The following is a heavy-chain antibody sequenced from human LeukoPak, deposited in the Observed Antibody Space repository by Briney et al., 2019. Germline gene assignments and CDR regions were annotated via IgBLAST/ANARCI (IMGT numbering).Heavy chain of an antibody. CDR3: ARGVFEDFGSAYLAYKRPYYYYMDV. CDR2: MNPNSGNT. D-gene: IGHD3-3*01. Sequence: ASMKVSCKASGYAFTSYDINWVRQATGQGLEWMGWMNPNSGNTGYAQKFQGRVTMTRNTSISTAYMELSSLRSEDTAVYYCARGVFEDFGSAYLAYKRPYYYYMDVWGKGTTVTVSS. CDR1: GYAFTSYD. V-gene: IGHV1-8*01. J-gene: IGHJ6*03.